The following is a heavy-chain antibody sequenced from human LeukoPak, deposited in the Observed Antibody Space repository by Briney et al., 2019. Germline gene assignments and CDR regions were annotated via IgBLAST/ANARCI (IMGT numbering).Heavy chain of an antibody. CDR2: INPSGGST. J-gene: IGHJ4*02. Sequence: ASVKVSCKASGYTFTTYYMHWVRQAPGQGLQWMGIINPSGGSTSYAQKFQGRVTMTRDTSTSTVYMELSSLRSDDMAIYYCARSVKMPTIVHWGQGTLVTVSS. CDR3: ARSVKMPTIVH. D-gene: IGHD5-24*01. CDR1: GYTFTTYY. V-gene: IGHV1-46*03.